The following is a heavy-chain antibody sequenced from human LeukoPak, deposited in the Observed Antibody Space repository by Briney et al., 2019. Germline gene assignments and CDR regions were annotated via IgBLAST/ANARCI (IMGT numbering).Heavy chain of an antibody. CDR1: GFTFSSYS. V-gene: IGHV3-48*01. J-gene: IGHJ5*02. CDR2: ISSSSSTI. CDR3: ASLLGGPMDWFDP. D-gene: IGHD3-16*01. Sequence: PGGSLRLSCAASGFTFSSYSMNWVRQAPGKGLEWVSYISSSSSTIYYADSVKGRFTISRDNAKNSLYLQMNSLRAEDTAVYYCASLLGGPMDWFDPWGQGTLVTVSS.